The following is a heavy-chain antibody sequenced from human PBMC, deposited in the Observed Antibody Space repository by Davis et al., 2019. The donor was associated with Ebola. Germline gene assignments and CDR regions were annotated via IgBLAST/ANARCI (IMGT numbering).Heavy chain of an antibody. CDR3: AIRGYYYYGMDV. CDR2: FYYSGST. V-gene: IGHV4-39*01. J-gene: IGHJ6*02. CDR1: GGSISSSSYY. D-gene: IGHD3-10*01. Sequence: SETLSLTCTVSGGSISSSSYYWGWIRQPPGKGLEWIGSFYYSGSTYYNPSLKSRVTISVDTSKNQFSLKLSSVTAADTAVYYCAIRGYYYYGMDVWGQGTTVTVSS.